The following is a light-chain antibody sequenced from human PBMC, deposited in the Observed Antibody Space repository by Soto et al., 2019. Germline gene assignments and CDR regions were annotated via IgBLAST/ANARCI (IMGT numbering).Light chain of an antibody. J-gene: IGLJ1*01. CDR3: CSYAGTYTDV. CDR1: SSDVGGYNY. V-gene: IGLV2-11*01. Sequence: QSVLTQPRSVSGSPGQSVTISCTGSSSDVGGYNYVSWFQQPPGKAPKLIIYDVTKRPSGVPDRFSGSKSGNTASLTISGLQAEDEADYYCCSYAGTYTDVFGTGTKVTVL. CDR2: DVT.